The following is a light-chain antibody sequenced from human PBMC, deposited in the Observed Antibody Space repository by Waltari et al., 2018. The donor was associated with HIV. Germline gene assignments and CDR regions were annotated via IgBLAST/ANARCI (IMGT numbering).Light chain of an antibody. CDR2: WAS. J-gene: IGKJ1*01. CDR3: QQYYTIPRT. Sequence: EIVMTQSPDSLAVSLAERATINCNSSQSVLFTSNNRNYLAWYQQKPGQPPKLLIYWASTRESGVSDRFRGSGSGTYFTLTISNLQAEDVAVYYCQQYYTIPRTFGQGTKVEIK. CDR1: QSVLFTSNNRNY. V-gene: IGKV4-1*01.